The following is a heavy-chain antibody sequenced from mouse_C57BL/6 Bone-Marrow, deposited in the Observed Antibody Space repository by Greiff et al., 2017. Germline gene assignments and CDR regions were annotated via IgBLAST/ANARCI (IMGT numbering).Heavy chain of an antibody. D-gene: IGHD1-1*01. J-gene: IGHJ1*03. CDR1: GYTFTSYW. Sequence: QVQLQQPGAELVMPGASVKLSCKASGYTFTSYWMHWVKQRPGQGLEWIGEIDPSDSYTNYNQKFKAKSTLTVDKSSSTAYMQLSSLTSEDSAVYYCARSTTVVYWYFDVWGTGTTVTVSS. CDR2: IDPSDSYT. CDR3: ARSTTVVYWYFDV. V-gene: IGHV1-69*01.